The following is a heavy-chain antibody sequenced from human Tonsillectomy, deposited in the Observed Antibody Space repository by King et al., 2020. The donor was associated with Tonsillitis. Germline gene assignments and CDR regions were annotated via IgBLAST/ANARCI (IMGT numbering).Heavy chain of an antibody. CDR2: MNPAGGNA. Sequence: VQLVESGAEVKKPGASVKVSCKASGYTFTNYDINWVRQATGQGLEWMGWMNPAGGNAGYAQKFHDRVTMTRNTSISTAYMELNSLRSEDTAVYYCARTAGTDYWGQGTLVTVSS. D-gene: IGHD6-19*01. CDR3: ARTAGTDY. J-gene: IGHJ4*02. CDR1: GYTFTNYD. V-gene: IGHV1-8*02.